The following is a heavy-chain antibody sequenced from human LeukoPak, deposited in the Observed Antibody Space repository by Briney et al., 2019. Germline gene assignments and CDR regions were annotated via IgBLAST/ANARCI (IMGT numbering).Heavy chain of an antibody. CDR2: IKQDGSEK. J-gene: IGHJ4*02. Sequence: GGSLRLSCAASGSTFSSYWMSWVRQAPGKGLEWVANIKQDGSEKYYVDSVKGRFTISRDNAKNSLFLQMSSLRAEETAVYYCARGEYYYDGGYWGQGTLATVSS. CDR1: GSTFSSYW. CDR3: ARGEYYYDGGY. D-gene: IGHD3-22*01. V-gene: IGHV3-7*04.